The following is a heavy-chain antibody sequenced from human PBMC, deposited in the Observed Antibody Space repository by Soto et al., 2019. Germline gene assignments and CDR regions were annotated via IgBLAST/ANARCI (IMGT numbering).Heavy chain of an antibody. CDR3: AKRRGAGGHLDY. CDR1: GFTFSSYA. CDR2: VSIGGST. D-gene: IGHD2-15*01. J-gene: IGHJ4*02. V-gene: IGHV3-23*01. Sequence: DVQLLESGGGLVQPEGSLRLSCAASGFTFSSYAMGWVRLGPGKGLEWVAVVSIGGSTHYADSVRGRFTISRDNSKNTLSLQMNSLTAEDTAVYFCAKRRGAGGHLDYWGQGALVTVSS.